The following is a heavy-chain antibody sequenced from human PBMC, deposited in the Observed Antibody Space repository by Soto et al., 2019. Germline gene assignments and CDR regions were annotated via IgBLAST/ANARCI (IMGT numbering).Heavy chain of an antibody. CDR3: ARGGHIAVVTASFDN. CDR1: GYTFNTYY. V-gene: IGHV1-46*02. D-gene: IGHD2-21*02. Sequence: QVQLVQSGAEVRKPGASVKVSCKPSGYTFNTYYLHWLRQAPGQALEWMGVIHPSGGGTTYAQKSLSRSTXXRDTSTTTVFRELSSLRSDDTAVYYCARGGHIAVVTASFDNWGQGTLVTVSS. CDR2: IHPSGGGT. J-gene: IGHJ4*02.